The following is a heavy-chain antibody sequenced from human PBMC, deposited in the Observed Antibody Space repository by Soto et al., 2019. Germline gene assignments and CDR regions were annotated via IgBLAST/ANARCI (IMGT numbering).Heavy chain of an antibody. V-gene: IGHV3-23*01. J-gene: IGHJ6*03. D-gene: IGHD2-2*01. Sequence: EVQLLESGGGLVQPGGSLRLSCAASGFTFSSYAMSWVRQAPGKGLEWVSAISGSGGSTYYADSVKGRFTISRDNSKNTLYLQMNSLRAEDTAVYYCAKGGDIVVVPALYYMDVWGKGTTVTVSS. CDR3: AKGGDIVVVPALYYMDV. CDR2: ISGSGGST. CDR1: GFTFSSYA.